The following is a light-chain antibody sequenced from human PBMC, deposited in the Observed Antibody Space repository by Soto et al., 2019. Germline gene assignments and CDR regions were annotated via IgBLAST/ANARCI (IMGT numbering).Light chain of an antibody. CDR1: QGVTTN. V-gene: IGKV3-15*01. CDR2: DVS. J-gene: IGKJ5*01. CDR3: QQYNNWPLT. Sequence: EIRMTQSPGTLSVSPGERATLSCRAAQGVTTNFAWYQHKSGQSPRLLSYDVSHRATGVPARFSGSGSETDFTLTISGLRSEDSAVYYCQQYNNWPLTFGQGTRLEI.